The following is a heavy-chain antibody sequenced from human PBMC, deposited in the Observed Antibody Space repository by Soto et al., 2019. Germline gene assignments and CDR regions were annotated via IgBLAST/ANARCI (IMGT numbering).Heavy chain of an antibody. CDR3: ARGGEWLQLDY. CDR2: VNPNGGGT. V-gene: IGHV1-46*01. J-gene: IGHJ4*02. CDR1: GYNFTRYY. D-gene: IGHD5-12*01. Sequence: QVQLVQSGAEVKKPGASVRVSCKASGYNFTRYYMHWVRQAPGQGLEWMGIVNPNGGGTSYAQKFQGRVTMTRDTSTSTVYMELTGLRSEDTAVYYCARGGEWLQLDYWGQGTLVTVSS.